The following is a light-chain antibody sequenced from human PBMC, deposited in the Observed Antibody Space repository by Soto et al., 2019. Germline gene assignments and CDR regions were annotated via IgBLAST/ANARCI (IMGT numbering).Light chain of an antibody. CDR2: WAS. V-gene: IGKV4-1*01. CDR1: QSVLYSSNNKNY. Sequence: DIVMTQSPDSLTVSLGESATINCKSSQSVLYSSNNKNYLAWYQQKPGQPPKLLIYWASTRESGVPDRFSGSGSGTDFTLTISSLQAEDVAVYYCQQYSTTLWTFGQGTKVEIK. CDR3: QQYSTTLWT. J-gene: IGKJ1*01.